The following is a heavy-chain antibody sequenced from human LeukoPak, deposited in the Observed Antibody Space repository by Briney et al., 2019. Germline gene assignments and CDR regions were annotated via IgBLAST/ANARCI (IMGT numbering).Heavy chain of an antibody. Sequence: GGSLRLSCAASGFTFSSSNMNWVRQAPGKGLEWVSYISSSSRTMYDADSVKGRFTISRDNAKNSLFLQMSSLRAEDTAVYYCARVAATPYQYYYMDVWGKGTTVTVSS. CDR2: ISSSSRTM. J-gene: IGHJ6*03. V-gene: IGHV3-48*01. CDR1: GFTFSSSN. CDR3: ARVAATPYQYYYMDV. D-gene: IGHD2-15*01.